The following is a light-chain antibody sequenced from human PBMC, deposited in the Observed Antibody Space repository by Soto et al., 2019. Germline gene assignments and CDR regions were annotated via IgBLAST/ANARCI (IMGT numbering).Light chain of an antibody. Sequence: QSALTQPPSASGSPGQSVTISCTGTSSDVGGYNYVYWYQQHPGKAHKLMIYEVIKRPSGVPDRFSGSKSGNTASLTVTGLQAEDEADYYCSSYAGNNNLRVFGGGTKLTVL. CDR1: SSDVGGYNY. V-gene: IGLV2-8*01. CDR2: EVI. J-gene: IGLJ2*01. CDR3: SSYAGNNNLRV.